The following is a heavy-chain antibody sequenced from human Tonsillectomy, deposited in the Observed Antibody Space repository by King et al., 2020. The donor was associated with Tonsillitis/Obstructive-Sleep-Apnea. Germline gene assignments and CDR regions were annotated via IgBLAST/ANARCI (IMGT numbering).Heavy chain of an antibody. CDR3: ARARRSGYYTRGANWFDP. CDR2: IYYSGST. Sequence: VQLQESGPGLVKPSETLSLTCTVSGGSISSYYWSWIRQPPGKGLEWIGYIYYSGSTNYNPSLKSRVTISVDTSKNQFSLKLSSVTAADTAVYSCARARRSGYYTRGANWFDPWGQGTLVTVSS. V-gene: IGHV4-59*01. CDR1: GGSISSYY. J-gene: IGHJ5*02. D-gene: IGHD3-3*01.